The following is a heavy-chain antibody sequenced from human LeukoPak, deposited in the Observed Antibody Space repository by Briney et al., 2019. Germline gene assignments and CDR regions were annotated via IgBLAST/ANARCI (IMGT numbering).Heavy chain of an antibody. J-gene: IGHJ3*02. V-gene: IGHV3-30*18. CDR1: GFTFSSYG. CDR2: ISYDGSNK. D-gene: IGHD1-26*01. Sequence: GGSLRLSCAASGFTFSSYGMHWVRQAPGKGLEWVAVISYDGSNKYYADSVKGRFTISRDNSKNTLYLQMNSLRAEDTAVYYCAKDRGSYPLEAFDIWDQGTMVTVSS. CDR3: AKDRGSYPLEAFDI.